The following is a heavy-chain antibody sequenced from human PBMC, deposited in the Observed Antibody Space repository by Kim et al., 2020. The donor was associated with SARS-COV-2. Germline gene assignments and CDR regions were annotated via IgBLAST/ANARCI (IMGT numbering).Heavy chain of an antibody. Sequence: SETLSLTCTVSGGSISSSSYYWGWIRQPPGKGLEWIGSIYYSGSTYSNPSLKSRVTISVDTSKNQFSLKQSPGTAADTAVYYCARKRLYCSSTSCYNYYFDYWGQRTLVTVSS. CDR1: GGSISSSSYY. CDR2: IYYSGST. J-gene: IGHJ4*02. V-gene: IGHV4-39*01. D-gene: IGHD2-2*02. CDR3: ARKRLYCSSTSCYNYYFDY.